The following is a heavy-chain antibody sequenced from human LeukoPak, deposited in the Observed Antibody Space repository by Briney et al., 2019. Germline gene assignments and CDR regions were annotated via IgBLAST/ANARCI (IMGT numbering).Heavy chain of an antibody. D-gene: IGHD3-22*01. Sequence: SETLSLTCTVSGGSISSADYYWSWLRQPPGKGLEWIGYIFYSGSTYSNPSLKSRVTISVDTSKNQFSLKLSSVTAADTAVYYCARGYPDSSANAGYWGQGTLVTVSS. J-gene: IGHJ4*02. CDR1: GGSISSADYY. V-gene: IGHV4-30-4*01. CDR2: IFYSGST. CDR3: ARGYPDSSANAGY.